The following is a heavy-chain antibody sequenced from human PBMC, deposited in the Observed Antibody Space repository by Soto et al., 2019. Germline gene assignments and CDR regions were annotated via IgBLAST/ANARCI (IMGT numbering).Heavy chain of an antibody. CDR2: ISGSGGST. CDR1: GFTFSSYA. J-gene: IGHJ6*03. Sequence: QLEGSLRLSCAASGFTFSSYAMSWVRQAPGKGLEWVSAISGSGGSTYYADSVKGRFTISRDNSKNTLYLQMNSLRAEDTAVYYCAKGHGDYYYYYMDVWGKGTTVTVSS. CDR3: AKGHGDYYYYYMDV. V-gene: IGHV3-23*01. D-gene: IGHD4-17*01.